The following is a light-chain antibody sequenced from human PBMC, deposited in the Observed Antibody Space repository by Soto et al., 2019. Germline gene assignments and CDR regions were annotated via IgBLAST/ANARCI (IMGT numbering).Light chain of an antibody. J-gene: IGKJ4*01. CDR3: QQSYSTVT. CDR2: AAS. CDR1: QSISSY. Sequence: DIQMTQSPSSLSASVGDRVTITCRASQSISSYLNWYQQKPGKAPKLLIYAASSLQSGCPSRFSGSGYGTDFTLTISSLQPEDFATYYCQQSYSTVTFGGGTKVEIK. V-gene: IGKV1-39*01.